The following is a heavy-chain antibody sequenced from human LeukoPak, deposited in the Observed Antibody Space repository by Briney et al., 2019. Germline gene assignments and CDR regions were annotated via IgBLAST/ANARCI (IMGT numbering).Heavy chain of an antibody. D-gene: IGHD2-21*02. Sequence: PSETLSLTCTVSGGSLSSYYWSWIRQPPGNGLEWIGYIYYSGSTNYNPSLKSRVTISVDTSNNQFSLKLSSVTAADTAVYYCAKDRPHGSSDWYPFDLWGRGTLVTVSS. J-gene: IGHJ2*01. CDR1: GGSLSSYY. V-gene: IGHV4-59*01. CDR3: AKDRPHGSSDWYPFDL. CDR2: IYYSGST.